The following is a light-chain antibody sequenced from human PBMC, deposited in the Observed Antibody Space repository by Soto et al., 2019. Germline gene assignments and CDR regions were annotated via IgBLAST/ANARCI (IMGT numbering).Light chain of an antibody. CDR3: CSYAGSYTYV. V-gene: IGLV2-11*01. CDR1: SSDVGGYNY. J-gene: IGLJ1*01. Sequence: QSVLTQPRSVSGSPGQSVTISCTGTSSDVGGYNYVSWYQQHPGKAPKLMIYDVSKRPSGVPDRFSGSKSGNTASLTISGLQAEDEADYYCCSYAGSYTYVFATGTKLTV. CDR2: DVS.